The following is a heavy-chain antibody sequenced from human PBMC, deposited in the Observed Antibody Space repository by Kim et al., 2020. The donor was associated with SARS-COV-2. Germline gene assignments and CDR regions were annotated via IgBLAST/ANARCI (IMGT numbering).Heavy chain of an antibody. Sequence: SETLSLTCAVYGGSFSGYYWSWIRQPPGKGLEWIGEINHSGRTNYNPSLKSRVTISVDTSKNQFSLKLTSVTAADTAVYYCARRLSNTAGWGSHYCDFWGPGTLGTVSA. CDR2: INHSGRT. V-gene: IGHV4-34*01. CDR1: GGSFSGYY. CDR3: ARRLSNTAGWGSHYCDF. J-gene: IGHJ4*02. D-gene: IGHD3-10*01.